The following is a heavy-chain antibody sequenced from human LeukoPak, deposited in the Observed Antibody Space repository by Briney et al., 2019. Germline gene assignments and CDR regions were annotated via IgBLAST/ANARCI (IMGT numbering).Heavy chain of an antibody. CDR2: IYYSGST. D-gene: IGHD6-19*01. CDR3: ARRERIAVAGTGNWFDP. CDR1: GGSISSYY. V-gene: IGHV4-59*08. Sequence: SETLSLTCTVSGGSISSYYWSWIRQPPGKGLEWIRYIYYSGSTNYNPSLKSRVTISVDTSKNQFSLKLSSVTAADTAVYYCARRERIAVAGTGNWFDPWGQGTLVTVSS. J-gene: IGHJ5*02.